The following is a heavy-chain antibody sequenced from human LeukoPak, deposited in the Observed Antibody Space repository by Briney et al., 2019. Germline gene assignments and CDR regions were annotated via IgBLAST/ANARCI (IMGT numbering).Heavy chain of an antibody. CDR2: ISYDGSNK. CDR1: GFTFSSYG. D-gene: IGHD6-6*01. Sequence: GSLRLSCAASGFTFSSYGMHWVRQAPGKGLEWVAVISYDGSNKYYADSVKGRFTISRDNSKNTLYLQMNSLRAEDTAVYYCAKDSSSSTPVYYYYYYMDVWGKGTTVTVSS. CDR3: AKDSSSSTPVYYYYYYMDV. V-gene: IGHV3-30*18. J-gene: IGHJ6*03.